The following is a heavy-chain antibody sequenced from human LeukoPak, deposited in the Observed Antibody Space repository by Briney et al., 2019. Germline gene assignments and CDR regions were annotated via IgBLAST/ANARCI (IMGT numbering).Heavy chain of an antibody. D-gene: IGHD5-18*01. Sequence: SENLSLTCTVSGYSISSGYYWGWIRQSPGKGLEWIGSIYNSGSTYYNPSLKSRITISVDTSKNQFSLRLRSVTAADTATYYCARDRLWIEPLDYWGQGTLVIVSS. CDR2: IYNSGST. J-gene: IGHJ4*02. V-gene: IGHV4-38-2*02. CDR3: ARDRLWIEPLDY. CDR1: GYSISSGYY.